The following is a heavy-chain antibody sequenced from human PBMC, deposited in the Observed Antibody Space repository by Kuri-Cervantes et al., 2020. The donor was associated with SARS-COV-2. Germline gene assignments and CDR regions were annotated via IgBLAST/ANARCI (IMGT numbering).Heavy chain of an antibody. CDR2: ISYDGSNK. D-gene: IGHD3-10*01. CDR3: AKFTMVRGVIMDPAY. Sequence: GESLKISCAASGFTFSSYGMHWVRQAPGEGLEWVAVISYDGSNKYYADSVKGRFTISRDNSKNTLYLQMNSLRAEDTAVYYCAKFTMVRGVIMDPAYWGQGTLVAVSS. J-gene: IGHJ4*02. V-gene: IGHV3-30*12. CDR1: GFTFSSYG.